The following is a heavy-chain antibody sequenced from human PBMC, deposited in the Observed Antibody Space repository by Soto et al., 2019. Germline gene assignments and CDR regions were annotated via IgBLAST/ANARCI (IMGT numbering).Heavy chain of an antibody. CDR2: INHSGST. J-gene: IGHJ4*02. CDR1: GGSFSGYY. Sequence: SETLSLTCAVYGGSFSGYYWSWIRQPPGKGLEWIGEINHSGSTNYNPSLKSRVTISVDTSKNQFSLKLSSVTAADTAVYYCARVTGSDSSGYYYTPFDYWGKGTLVNVS. V-gene: IGHV4-34*01. CDR3: ARVTGSDSSGYYYTPFDY. D-gene: IGHD3-22*01.